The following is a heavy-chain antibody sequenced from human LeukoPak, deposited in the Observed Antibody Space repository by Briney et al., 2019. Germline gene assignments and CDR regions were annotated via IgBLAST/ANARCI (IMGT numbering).Heavy chain of an antibody. Sequence: ASVTVSCKASGYTFTGYYMHWVRQAPGQGLEWMGRINPNSGGTNYAQKFQGRVTMTRDTSASTVYMELSSLRSEDTAVYYCASVYKNGMDVWGQGTTVTVSS. V-gene: IGHV1-2*06. CDR3: ASVYKNGMDV. D-gene: IGHD5-24*01. CDR2: INPNSGGT. J-gene: IGHJ6*02. CDR1: GYTFTGYY.